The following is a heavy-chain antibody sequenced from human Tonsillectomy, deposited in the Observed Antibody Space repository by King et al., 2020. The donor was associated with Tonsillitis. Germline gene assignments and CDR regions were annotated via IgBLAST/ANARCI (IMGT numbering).Heavy chain of an antibody. J-gene: IGHJ5*02. CDR1: GYTFTSYY. CDR2: INPSSGTT. Sequence: QLVQSGAEVKKPGASVNVSCKASGYTFTSYYMHWVRQAPEQGLEWIGMINPSSGTTSYAQKFQGRVTMTRDTTTTTIYMELSSLRSQDTAVYYCARDRRSSSASCYGGSWFDPWGQGTLVTVFS. V-gene: IGHV1-46*01. CDR3: ARDRRSSSASCYGGSWFDP. D-gene: IGHD2-2*01.